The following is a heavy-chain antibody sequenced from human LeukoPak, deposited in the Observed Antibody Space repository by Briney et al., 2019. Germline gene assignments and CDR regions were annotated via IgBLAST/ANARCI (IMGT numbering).Heavy chain of an antibody. D-gene: IGHD3-22*01. Sequence: GASVKVSCKASGYTFTGYYMHWVRQATGQGLEWMGWMNPNSGNTGYAQKFQGRVTMTRNTSISTAYMELSSLRSEDTAVYYCARGPGYYYDSSGQGAGMDVWGQGTTVTVSS. V-gene: IGHV1-8*02. J-gene: IGHJ6*02. CDR1: GYTFTGYY. CDR3: ARGPGYYYDSSGQGAGMDV. CDR2: MNPNSGNT.